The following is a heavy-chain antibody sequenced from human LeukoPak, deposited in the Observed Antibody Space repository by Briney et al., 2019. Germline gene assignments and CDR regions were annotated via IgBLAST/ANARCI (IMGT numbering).Heavy chain of an antibody. D-gene: IGHD3-9*01. CDR3: ARSGNILTGYYKARFDY. J-gene: IGHJ4*02. CDR1: GYTFTSYG. Sequence: ASVKVSCKASGYTFTSYGISWVRQAPGQGLEWMGWISAYNGNTNYAQKLQGRVTMTTDTSTGTAYMELRSLRSDDTAVYYCARSGNILTGYYKARFDYWGQGTLVTVSS. CDR2: ISAYNGNT. V-gene: IGHV1-18*01.